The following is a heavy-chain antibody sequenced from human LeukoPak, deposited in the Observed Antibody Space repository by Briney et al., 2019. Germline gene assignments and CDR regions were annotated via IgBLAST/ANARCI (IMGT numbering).Heavy chain of an antibody. CDR2: IYPSGAT. Sequence: SETLSLTCAVSGGSFSANYWSWIRQPPGGGLEWIAEIYPSGATQYNPPLTGRVTISADRSKSQFPLRLSSVTAADTAVYYCAGYQLWFQNDVWGQGTLVTVSS. V-gene: IGHV4-34*01. D-gene: IGHD3-22*01. CDR3: AGYQLWFQNDV. J-gene: IGHJ4*02. CDR1: GGSFSANY.